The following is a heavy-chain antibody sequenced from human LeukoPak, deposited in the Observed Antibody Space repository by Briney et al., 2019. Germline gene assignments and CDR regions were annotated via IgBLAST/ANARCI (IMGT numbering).Heavy chain of an antibody. V-gene: IGHV3-23*01. J-gene: IGHJ4*02. D-gene: IGHD3/OR15-3a*01. CDR3: ATIGTGYYREDS. CDR2: ISGSGGST. CDR1: GFTFSSYA. Sequence: TGGSLRLSCAASGFTFSSYAMSWVRQAPGKGLEWVSAISGSGGSTYYADSVKGRFTISRDNSKNTVYLQMKSLRAEDTALYYCATIGTGYYREDSWGQGTLVTVSS.